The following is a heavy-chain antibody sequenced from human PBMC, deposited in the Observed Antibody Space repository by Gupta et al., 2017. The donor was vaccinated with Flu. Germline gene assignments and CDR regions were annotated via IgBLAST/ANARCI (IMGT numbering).Heavy chain of an antibody. J-gene: IGHJ4*02. Sequence: EVQLLESGGGLVQPGGSLRLSCAAVEFTFSNYALSWVRQAPGKGLEWVSGINNEGINTYYADSVKGRFTLSRDNSKNTLHLQMNNLRAEDTAVYYCAKEVEGEGRPLFDCWGQGTLVTVSS. V-gene: IGHV3-23*01. CDR2: INNEGINT. D-gene: IGHD1-26*01. CDR3: AKEVEGEGRPLFDC. CDR1: EFTFSNYA.